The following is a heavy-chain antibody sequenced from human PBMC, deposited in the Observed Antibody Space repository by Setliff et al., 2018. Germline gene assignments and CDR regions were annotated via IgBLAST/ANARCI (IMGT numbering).Heavy chain of an antibody. Sequence: GGSLRLSCAASGFTFNMYGMHWVRQAPGKGLEWVAFTRLDGNSKYYADSVKGRFTISRDNSKNTLYLQMSSLRAEDSAIYYCAKDAYDSSGYGGHYFGYWGQGTLVTVSS. CDR1: GFTFNMYG. J-gene: IGHJ4*02. D-gene: IGHD3-22*01. V-gene: IGHV3-30*02. CDR3: AKDAYDSSGYGGHYFGY. CDR2: TRLDGNSK.